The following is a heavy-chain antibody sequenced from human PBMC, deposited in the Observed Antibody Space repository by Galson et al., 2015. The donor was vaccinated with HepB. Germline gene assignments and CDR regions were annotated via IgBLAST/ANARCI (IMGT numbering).Heavy chain of an antibody. V-gene: IGHV3-7*03. CDR3: ARGGGKNWFDP. Sequence: LRLSCAVSGFTFSSYWMSWVRQAPGKGLEWVANIKHDGSEKYYVDSVKGRFTISRDNAKDSLYLQMNSLRAEDTALYYCARGGGKNWFDPWGQGTLVTVSS. CDR1: GFTFSSYW. D-gene: IGHD4-23*01. J-gene: IGHJ5*02. CDR2: IKHDGSEK.